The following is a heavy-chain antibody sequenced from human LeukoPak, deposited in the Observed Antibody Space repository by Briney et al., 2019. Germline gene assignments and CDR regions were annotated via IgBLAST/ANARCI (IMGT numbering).Heavy chain of an antibody. CDR3: ARETPKVPGYYYMDV. CDR1: GFTFSSYE. Sequence: PGGSLRLSCAASGFTFSSYEMNWVRQAPGKGLEWVSYISSSGSTIYYADSVKGRFTISRDNAKNSLYLQMNSLRAEDTAVYYCARETPKVPGYYYMDVWGKRTTVTVSS. CDR2: ISSSGSTI. V-gene: IGHV3-48*03. J-gene: IGHJ6*03.